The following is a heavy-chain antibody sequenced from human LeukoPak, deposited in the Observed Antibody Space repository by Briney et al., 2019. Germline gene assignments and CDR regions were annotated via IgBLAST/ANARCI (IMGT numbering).Heavy chain of an antibody. CDR1: GGSISSRSHY. CDR2: ISYSGNT. D-gene: IGHD3-10*01. Sequence: SETLSLTCAVSGGSISSRSHYWGWIRQPPGKGLEWIGHISYSGNTYCTPSLKSRVTISVDTSKNQFSLKLSSVTAADTAVYYCARDDGDMVSFWGQGTLVTVSS. J-gene: IGHJ4*02. V-gene: IGHV4-39*07. CDR3: ARDDGDMVSF.